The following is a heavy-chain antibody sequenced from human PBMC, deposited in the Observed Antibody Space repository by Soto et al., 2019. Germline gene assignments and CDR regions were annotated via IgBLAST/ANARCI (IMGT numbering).Heavy chain of an antibody. CDR1: GFTFDDYA. CDR2: ISWNSGSI. V-gene: IGHV3-9*01. D-gene: IGHD5-12*01. CDR3: AKDMGYDLSPLGYFDY. J-gene: IGHJ4*02. Sequence: EVQLVESGGGLVQPGRSLRLSCAASGFTFDDYAMHWVRQAPGKGLEWVSGISWNSGSIGYADSVKGRFTISRDNAKNSQYLQMNSLRSEDTALYYCAKDMGYDLSPLGYFDYWGQGTLVTVSS.